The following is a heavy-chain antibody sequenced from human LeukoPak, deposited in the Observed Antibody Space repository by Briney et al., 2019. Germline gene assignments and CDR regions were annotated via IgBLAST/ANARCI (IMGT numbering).Heavy chain of an antibody. CDR3: TREATANSGGYYFDY. D-gene: IGHD6-25*01. CDR2: INISGNT. J-gene: IGHJ4*02. V-gene: IGHV4-4*07. Sequence: SETLSLTCTVSGGSIGSNYWSWVQQPAGKGLEWVGRINISGNTNYNPSLKSRVTMSVDTSKNQFSLRLNFVTAADTAVYYCTREATANSGGYYFDYWGQGTLVTVSS. CDR1: GGSIGSNY.